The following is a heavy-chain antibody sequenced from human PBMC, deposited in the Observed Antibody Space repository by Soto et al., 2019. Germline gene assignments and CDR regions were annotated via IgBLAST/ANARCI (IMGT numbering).Heavy chain of an antibody. CDR2: INHSEST. D-gene: IGHD1-26*01. CDR3: ASTFPTKLGAPYYFDY. J-gene: IGHJ4*02. CDR1: GGSFTGYY. Sequence: QVQLQQWGAGLLKPSETLSLTCAVYGGSFTGYYWSWIRQPPGKGLEWIGEINHSESTNYNPSLKSRVTISVDTSKNQFSLKLTSVTAADTAVYYCASTFPTKLGAPYYFDYWGQGTLVTVSS. V-gene: IGHV4-34*01.